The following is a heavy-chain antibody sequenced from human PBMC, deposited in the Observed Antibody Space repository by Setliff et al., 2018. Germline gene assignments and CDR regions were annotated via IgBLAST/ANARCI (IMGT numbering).Heavy chain of an antibody. D-gene: IGHD6-13*01. J-gene: IGHJ4*02. CDR3: ATVEAITIAAAGTTIFDY. V-gene: IGHV1-24*01. CDR1: GYTFTSYG. CDR2: FDPEDGET. Sequence: ASVKVSCKASGYTFTSYGISWVRQAPGQGLEWMVGFDPEDGETFYAQKFQGRVTMTEDTSTDTAYMELSSLRSEDTAVYYCATVEAITIAAAGTTIFDYWGQGTLVTVSS.